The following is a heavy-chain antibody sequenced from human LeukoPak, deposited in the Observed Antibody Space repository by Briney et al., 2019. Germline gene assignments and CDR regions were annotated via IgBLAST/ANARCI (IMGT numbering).Heavy chain of an antibody. CDR2: ISAYNGNT. CDR1: GYTFTSYG. J-gene: IGHJ5*02. V-gene: IGHV1-18*01. CDR3: ARAFLWFGESSFDP. Sequence: ASVKVSCXASGYTFTSYGISWVRQAPGQGLEWMGWISAYNGNTNYAQKLQGRVTMTTDTSTSTAYMELRSLRSDDTAVYYCARAFLWFGESSFDPWGQGTLVTVSS. D-gene: IGHD3-10*01.